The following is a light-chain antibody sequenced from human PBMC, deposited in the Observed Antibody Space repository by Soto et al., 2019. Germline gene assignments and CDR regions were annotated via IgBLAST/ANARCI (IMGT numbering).Light chain of an antibody. J-gene: IGLJ3*02. CDR3: QTWGTGIQV. Sequence: QSVLTQSPSASASLGASVKLTCTLSSGHSSYAIAWHQQQPEKGPRYLMKLNSDGSHSKGDGIPDRLSGSSSGAERYLTISSLQSEDEADYYCQTWGTGIQVFGGGTQLTVL. V-gene: IGLV4-69*01. CDR2: LNSDGSH. CDR1: SGHSSYA.